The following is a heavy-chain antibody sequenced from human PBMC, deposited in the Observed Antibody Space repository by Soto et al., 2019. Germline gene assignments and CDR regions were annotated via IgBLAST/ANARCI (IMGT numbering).Heavy chain of an antibody. D-gene: IGHD2-2*01. CDR3: AKDRVIQLLPIWPDP. CDR2: VSSDGNNK. J-gene: IGHJ5*02. V-gene: IGHV3-30*18. CDR1: GFSFSNYG. Sequence: PGGSLRLSCVASGFSFSNYGMHWVGQAPGKGLEWVAFVSSDGNNKYYAESVKGRFTISRDNAKNTLYLQVDRLTVDDTAVYYCAKDRVIQLLPIWPDPWGQGTLVTVSS.